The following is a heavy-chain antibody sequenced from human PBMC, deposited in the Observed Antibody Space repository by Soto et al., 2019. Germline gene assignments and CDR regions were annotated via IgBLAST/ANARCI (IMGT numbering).Heavy chain of an antibody. CDR2: IGTAGDT. J-gene: IGHJ5*02. CDR3: ARGTSDSSGYSPLPAWFDP. Sequence: GGSLRLSCAASGFTFSSYDMHWVRQATGKGLEWVSAIGTAGDTYYPGSVKGRFTISRENAKNSLYLQMNSLRAGDTAVYYCARGTSDSSGYSPLPAWFDPWGQGTLVTVSS. V-gene: IGHV3-13*01. CDR1: GFTFSSYD. D-gene: IGHD3-22*01.